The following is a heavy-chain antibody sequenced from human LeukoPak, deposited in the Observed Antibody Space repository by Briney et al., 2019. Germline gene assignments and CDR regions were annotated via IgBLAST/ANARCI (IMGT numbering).Heavy chain of an antibody. CDR2: ISAYNGNT. CDR1: GYTFTSYG. J-gene: IGHJ5*02. V-gene: IGHV1-18*01. D-gene: IGHD2-15*01. Sequence: ASVKVSCKASGYTFTSYGISWVRQAPGQGLEWMGWISAYNGNTNYAQKLQGRVTMTTDTTTRTAYMELRSLRSDDTAVYYCASDAVYCSGGSCYGGYNWFDPWGQGTLVTVTS. CDR3: ASDAVYCSGGSCYGGYNWFDP.